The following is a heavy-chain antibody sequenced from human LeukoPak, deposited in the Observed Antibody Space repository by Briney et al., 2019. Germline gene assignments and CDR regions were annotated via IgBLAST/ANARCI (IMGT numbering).Heavy chain of an antibody. CDR2: ISSSSSYI. CDR1: GFTLSPYS. D-gene: IGHD1-26*01. CDR3: ARAYSGTYGLGYYYTDV. Sequence: PGGSLRLSCAASGFTLSPYSMNWVRQAPGKGLEWVSSISSSSSYIYYADSVKGRFTISRDNAKNSLYLQMNSLRVEDTAVYYCARAYSGTYGLGYYYTDVWGKGTTVTISS. J-gene: IGHJ6*03. V-gene: IGHV3-21*01.